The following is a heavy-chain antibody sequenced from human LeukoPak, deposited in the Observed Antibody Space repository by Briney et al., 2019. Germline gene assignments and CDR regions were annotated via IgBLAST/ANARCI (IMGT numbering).Heavy chain of an antibody. Sequence: GGSLRLSCAASGFTFSNYGFSWVRQAPGKGLEWVSTISGSGISTYYADSVKGRFTISRDHSKNTLYLQMNSLRAEDTAVYYCVRNLDFWGDSEDYWGQGTLVTVSS. J-gene: IGHJ4*02. CDR3: VRNLDFWGDSEDY. V-gene: IGHV3-23*01. CDR1: GFTFSNYG. D-gene: IGHD3-3*01. CDR2: ISGSGIST.